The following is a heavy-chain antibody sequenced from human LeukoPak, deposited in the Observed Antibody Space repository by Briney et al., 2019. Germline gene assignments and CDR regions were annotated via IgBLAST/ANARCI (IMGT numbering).Heavy chain of an antibody. CDR1: GGSISSYY. D-gene: IGHD1-26*01. V-gene: IGHV4-59*01. J-gene: IGHJ4*02. CDR3: ARVALVGATAYFDY. Sequence: SETLSLTCAVSGGSISSYYWSWIRQPPGKGLEWIGYIYYSGSTNYNPSLKSRVTISVGTSKNQFSLKLSSVTAADTAVYYCARVALVGATAYFDYWGQGTLVTVSS. CDR2: IYYSGST.